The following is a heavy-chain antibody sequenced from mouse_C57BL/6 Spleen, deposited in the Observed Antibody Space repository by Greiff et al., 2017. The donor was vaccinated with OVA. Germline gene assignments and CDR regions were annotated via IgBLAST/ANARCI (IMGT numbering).Heavy chain of an antibody. CDR3: TRWSLQFLFDY. D-gene: IGHD2-10*01. V-gene: IGHV1-15*01. CDR2: IDPETGGT. J-gene: IGHJ2*01. Sequence: VQRVESGAELVRPGASVTLSCKASGYTFTDYEMHWVKQTPVHGLEWIGAIDPETGGTAYNQKFKGKAILTADKSSSTAYMELRSLTSEDSAVYYCTRWSLQFLFDYWGQGTTLTVSS. CDR1: GYTFTDYE.